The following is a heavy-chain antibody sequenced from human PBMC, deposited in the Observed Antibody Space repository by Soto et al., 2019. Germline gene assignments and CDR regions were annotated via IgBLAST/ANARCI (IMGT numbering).Heavy chain of an antibody. CDR1: GGTFSTYS. CDR3: AREGGAYSSGWRYFDY. Sequence: QVQLVQSGAEVKEPGSSVKVSCKASGGTFSTYSISWVRQAPGQGLEWMGMIIPMFGTPDYAQKSQGRVTINADESTSTVYMELSSLRSEDTAVYYCAREGGAYSSGWRYFDYWGQGTLVTVSS. J-gene: IGHJ4*02. D-gene: IGHD6-19*01. V-gene: IGHV1-69*18. CDR2: IIPMFGTP.